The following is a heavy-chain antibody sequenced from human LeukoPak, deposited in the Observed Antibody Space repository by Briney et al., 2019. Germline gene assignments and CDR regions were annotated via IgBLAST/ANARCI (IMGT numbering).Heavy chain of an antibody. CDR3: ARTKSSGWYGYFDY. CDR1: GGSISSYY. J-gene: IGHJ4*02. Sequence: SETLSLTCTVSGGSISSYYWSWIRQPAGKGLEWIGRIYTSGSTNYNPSLKSRVTMSVDTSKNQFSLKLSSVTAADTAVYYCARTKSSGWYGYFDYWGQGTLVTVSS. D-gene: IGHD6-19*01. CDR2: IYTSGST. V-gene: IGHV4-4*07.